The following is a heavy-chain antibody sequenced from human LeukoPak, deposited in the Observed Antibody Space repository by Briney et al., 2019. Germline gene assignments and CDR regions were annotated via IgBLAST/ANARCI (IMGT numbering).Heavy chain of an antibody. CDR1: GGSISSYY. CDR3: ARVRGYGATMFDY. CDR2: IYYSGST. D-gene: IGHD5-12*01. J-gene: IGHJ4*02. V-gene: IGHV4-59*01. Sequence: SETLSLTCTVSGGSISSYYWSWIRQPPGKGLEWIGYIYYSGSTNYNPSLKSRVTISVDTSKNQFSLKLSSVTAADTAVYYCARVRGYGATMFDYWGQGTLVTVSS.